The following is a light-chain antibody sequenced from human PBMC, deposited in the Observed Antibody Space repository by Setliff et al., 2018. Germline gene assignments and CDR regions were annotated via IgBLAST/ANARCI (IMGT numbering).Light chain of an antibody. CDR3: SSYTSTRTVI. V-gene: IGLV2-14*03. CDR1: SSDVGAYNY. J-gene: IGLJ2*01. Sequence: QSVLTQPASASGSPGQSITISCTGTSSDVGAYNYVSWYQRHPGEAPKLLLYDVSNRPSGISNRFSGSKSGSTASLTITGLQAEDEADYFCSSYTSTRTVIFGGGTK. CDR2: DVS.